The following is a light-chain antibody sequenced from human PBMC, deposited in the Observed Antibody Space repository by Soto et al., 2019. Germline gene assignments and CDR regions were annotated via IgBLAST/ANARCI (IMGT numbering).Light chain of an antibody. CDR3: CSYAGTYWV. V-gene: IGLV2-11*01. Sequence: QSALTQPRSVSGSPGQSVTISCTGTSNDVGGYNYVSWFQQHPGKVPKLMVYGVSYRPSGVPDRFSGSKSGNTASLTISGLQADDEGDYYCCSYAGTYWVFGGGTQLTVL. CDR1: SNDVGGYNY. J-gene: IGLJ3*02. CDR2: GVS.